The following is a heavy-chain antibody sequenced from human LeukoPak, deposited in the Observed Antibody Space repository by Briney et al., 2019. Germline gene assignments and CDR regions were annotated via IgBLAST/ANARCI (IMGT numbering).Heavy chain of an antibody. Sequence: SETLSLTCTVSGGSISSYYWSWIRQPPGKGLEWIGSIYYSGSTYYNPSLKSRVTISVDTSKNQFSLKLSSVTAADTAVYYCARSYYYMDVWGKGTAVTISS. CDR3: ARSYYYMDV. J-gene: IGHJ6*03. CDR1: GGSISSYY. V-gene: IGHV4-59*05. CDR2: IYYSGST.